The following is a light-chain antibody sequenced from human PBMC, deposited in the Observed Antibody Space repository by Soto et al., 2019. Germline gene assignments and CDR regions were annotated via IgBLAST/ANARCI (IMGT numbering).Light chain of an antibody. V-gene: IGKV3-15*01. J-gene: IGKJ2*01. CDR3: LQYNNCPPYT. CDR1: QSVSSN. Sequence: EIVMTQSPATLSVSPGERATLSCRASQSVSSNLAWYQQKPGQAPRLLIYGASTRATGIPARFSGSGSGTEFTLTISSLTSEDFAVYYCLQYNNCPPYTFGQGTKLEIK. CDR2: GAS.